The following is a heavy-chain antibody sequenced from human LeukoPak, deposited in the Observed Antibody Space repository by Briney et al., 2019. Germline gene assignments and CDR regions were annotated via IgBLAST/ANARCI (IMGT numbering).Heavy chain of an antibody. CDR3: ARVRRSGWTVDY. V-gene: IGHV3-48*04. D-gene: IGHD6-19*01. CDR1: GVYFSTYS. Sequence: GGSLRLSCAASGVYFSTYSIGWVRQAPGKGLKWVSYINSSRSKIYNADSVKGGFTIARENEKNSLHLQKNRQRAEDPAAYYCARVRRSGWTVDYWGQGTLVTVSS. CDR2: INSSRSKI. J-gene: IGHJ4*02.